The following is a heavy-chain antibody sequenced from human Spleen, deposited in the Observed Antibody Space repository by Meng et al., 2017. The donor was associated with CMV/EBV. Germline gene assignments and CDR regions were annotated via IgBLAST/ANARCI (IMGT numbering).Heavy chain of an antibody. Sequence: GESLKISCKASGYTFTSYGISWVRQAPGQGLEWMGWISAYNGNTNYAQKLQGRVTMTTDTSTSTAYMELRSLRSDDTAVYYCARDYGFWSGYGMDVWGQGTTVTVSS. D-gene: IGHD3/OR15-3a*01. CDR3: ARDYGFWSGYGMDV. V-gene: IGHV1-18*01. J-gene: IGHJ6*02. CDR2: ISAYNGNT. CDR1: GYTFTSYG.